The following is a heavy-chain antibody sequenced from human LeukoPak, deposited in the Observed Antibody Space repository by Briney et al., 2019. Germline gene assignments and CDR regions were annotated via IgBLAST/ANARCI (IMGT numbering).Heavy chain of an antibody. D-gene: IGHD2-2*01. Sequence: SETLSLTCSVSGYSIRAGFYWAWIRQSPGKGPEWIGSVFESGSTYYNWPLKGRVALSVDTSKNQYSLNLTSLTSADTAVYYCARGGLGYCTTSSCHFRLPFDRWGPGILITVSS. V-gene: IGHV4-38-2*02. CDR1: GYSIRAGFY. CDR2: VFESGST. J-gene: IGHJ4*02. CDR3: ARGGLGYCTTSSCHFRLPFDR.